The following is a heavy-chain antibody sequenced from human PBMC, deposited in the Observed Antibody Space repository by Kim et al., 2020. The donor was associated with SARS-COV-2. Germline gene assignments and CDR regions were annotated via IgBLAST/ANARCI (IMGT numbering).Heavy chain of an antibody. CDR2: ST. Sequence: STNYNPSLKSRVTLSVDTSKNQFSLKLSSVTAADTAVYYCAGIPDYGMDVWGQGTTVTVSS. J-gene: IGHJ6*02. D-gene: IGHD2-21*01. CDR3: AGIPDYGMDV. V-gene: IGHV4-4*09.